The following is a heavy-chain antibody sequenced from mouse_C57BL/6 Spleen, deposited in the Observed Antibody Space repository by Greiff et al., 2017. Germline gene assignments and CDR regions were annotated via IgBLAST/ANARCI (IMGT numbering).Heavy chain of an antibody. CDR3: ARSYHYFDY. V-gene: IGHV1-19*01. D-gene: IGHD2-10*01. Sequence: DVKLQESGPVLVKPGASVKMSCKASGYTFTDYYMNWVKQSHGKSLEWIGVINPYNGGTSYNQKFKGKATLTVDKSSSTAYMELNSLTSEDSAVYYCARSYHYFDYWGQGTTLTVSS. J-gene: IGHJ2*01. CDR1: GYTFTDYY. CDR2: INPYNGGT.